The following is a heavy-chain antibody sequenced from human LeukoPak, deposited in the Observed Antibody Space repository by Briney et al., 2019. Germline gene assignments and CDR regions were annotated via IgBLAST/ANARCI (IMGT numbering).Heavy chain of an antibody. Sequence: GGSLRLSCAASGFSFRSYDMHWVRQATGKGLEWVSAIATTGDTYYPGSVKGRFTISRENDKNSLYLQINSLRAGDTAVYYCARGTVGAGVFDIWGPGTMVTVSS. J-gene: IGHJ3*02. V-gene: IGHV3-13*01. CDR2: IATTGDT. CDR1: GFSFRSYD. CDR3: ARGTVGAGVFDI. D-gene: IGHD1-26*01.